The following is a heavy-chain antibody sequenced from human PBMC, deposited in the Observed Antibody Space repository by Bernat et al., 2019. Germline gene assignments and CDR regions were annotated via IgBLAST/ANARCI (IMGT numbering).Heavy chain of an antibody. J-gene: IGHJ4*02. CDR1: GFTFSNYW. D-gene: IGHD6-13*01. V-gene: IGHV3-7*04. Sequence: EVQLVESGGGLVQPGGSLRLPCAASGFTFSNYWMDWVRQAPGKGLEWVANIKGDGSEKYYVDSVKGRFIISRDNAKNSLYLQMNSLRAEDTAVYFCARVRQYSSTLNDYWGQGTLVTVSS. CDR3: ARVRQYSSTLNDY. CDR2: IKGDGSEK.